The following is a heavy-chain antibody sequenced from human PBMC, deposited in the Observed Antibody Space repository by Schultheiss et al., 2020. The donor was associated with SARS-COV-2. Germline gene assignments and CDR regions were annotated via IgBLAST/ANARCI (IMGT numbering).Heavy chain of an antibody. J-gene: IGHJ6*02. V-gene: IGHV4-34*01. CDR1: GGSFSGYY. CDR3: ARDLGVAGTYYYGMDV. D-gene: IGHD6-19*01. CDR2: INHSGST. Sequence: SETLSLTCAVYGGSFSGYYWSWIRQPPGKGLEWIGEINHSGSTNYNPSLKSRVTISVDTSKNQFSLKLSSVTAADTAVYYCARDLGVAGTYYYGMDVWGQGTTVTVSS.